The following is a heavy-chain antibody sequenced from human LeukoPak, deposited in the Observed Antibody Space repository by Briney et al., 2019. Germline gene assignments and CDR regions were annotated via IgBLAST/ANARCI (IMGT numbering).Heavy chain of an antibody. Sequence: ASVKVSCKVSGYTFSGYYIHWVRQAPGQGLEWMGWINPNNGATNYAQKFQGGVTMTRDTSITTFYMEVSSLTSDDTAVFYCARYNWNDVVSALDSWGQGTLVTVSS. CDR3: ARYNWNDVVSALDS. V-gene: IGHV1-2*02. CDR1: GYTFSGYY. CDR2: INPNNGAT. D-gene: IGHD1-1*01. J-gene: IGHJ4*02.